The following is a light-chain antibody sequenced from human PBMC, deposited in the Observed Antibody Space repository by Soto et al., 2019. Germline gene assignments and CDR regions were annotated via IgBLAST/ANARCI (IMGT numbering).Light chain of an antibody. CDR2: DVS. CDR3: CSYAGSYTLM. J-gene: IGLJ3*02. CDR1: SSEVGGYNY. Sequence: QSLLTQPRSVSGSPGQSVTLSCTGNSSEVGGYNYVSWYQQHPGKAPKLMIYDVSKRPSGVPDRFSGSKSGNTASLTISGLQAEDEADYYCCSYAGSYTLMFGGGTKVTVL. V-gene: IGLV2-11*01.